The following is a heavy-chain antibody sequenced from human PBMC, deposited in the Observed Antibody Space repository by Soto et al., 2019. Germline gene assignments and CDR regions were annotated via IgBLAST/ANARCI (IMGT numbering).Heavy chain of an antibody. CDR1: GFPFSSNG. CDR2: VSSGGVTT. V-gene: IGHV3-23*01. CDR3: AKGLGSRSLEWLFGSFDS. D-gene: IGHD3-3*01. Sequence: GGSLRLSCVASGFPFSSNGMAWVRQAPGKWLEWLSFVSSGGVTTYYAASVKGRFTVSRDNSKSSVFLQMNNLRAEDTAIYYCAKGLGSRSLEWLFGSFDSWGQGXLVTVYS. J-gene: IGHJ4*02.